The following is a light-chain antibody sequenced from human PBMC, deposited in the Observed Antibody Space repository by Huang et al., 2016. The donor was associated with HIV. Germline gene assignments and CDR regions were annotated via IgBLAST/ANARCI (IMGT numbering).Light chain of an antibody. CDR3: QQRSNWPPIT. CDR1: QRVSSY. Sequence: EIVLTQSPATLSLSPGERATLSCRASQRVSSYLAWYQHKPGQAPRLLIYDASNRATGITDRFSGSGSGTDFTLTISSLEPEDFAVYYCQQRSNWPPITFGQGTRLEIK. J-gene: IGKJ5*01. V-gene: IGKV3-11*01. CDR2: DAS.